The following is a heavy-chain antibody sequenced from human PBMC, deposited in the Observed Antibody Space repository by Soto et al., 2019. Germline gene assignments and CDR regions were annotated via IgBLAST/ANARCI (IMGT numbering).Heavy chain of an antibody. J-gene: IGHJ3*02. CDR2: IKSKTDGGTT. D-gene: IGHD4-17*01. Sequence: AGSLRLSCAASGFTFSNAWMSWVRQAPGKGLEWVGRIKSKTDGGTTDYAAPVKGRFTISRDDSKSTLYLQMNSLKTEDTAVYYCTTDTEVKYAVTDAFDIWGQGTMVTVSS. CDR1: GFTFSNAW. V-gene: IGHV3-15*01. CDR3: TTDTEVKYAVTDAFDI.